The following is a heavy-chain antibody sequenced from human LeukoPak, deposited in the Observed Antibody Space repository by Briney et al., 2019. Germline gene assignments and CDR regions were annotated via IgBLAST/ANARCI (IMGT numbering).Heavy chain of an antibody. D-gene: IGHD3-3*01. Sequence: PPQTLSLTCTVSAGSISSGGYYWNWIRQHPGKGLEWIGYIHYSGSTHYNPSLQSRVTISVDTSKNQFSLKLSSVTAADTAVYYCARAPYYDFWSGYIDYWGQGTLVTVSS. J-gene: IGHJ4*02. CDR1: AGSISSGGYY. CDR3: ARAPYYDFWSGYIDY. V-gene: IGHV4-31*03. CDR2: IHYSGST.